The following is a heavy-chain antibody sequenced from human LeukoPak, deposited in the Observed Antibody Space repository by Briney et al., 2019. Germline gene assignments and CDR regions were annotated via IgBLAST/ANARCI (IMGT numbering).Heavy chain of an antibody. Sequence: GGSLRLSCAASGFTFSNYAIHWVRQAPGKGLEYVSAISSNGVSTYYADTVRGRFTISRDNSKNTLYLQMGSLRAEDMAVYYCARDPSYDILTGYYNVPNYFDYWGQGTLVTVSS. V-gene: IGHV3-64*02. CDR3: ARDPSYDILTGYYNVPNYFDY. CDR2: ISSNGVST. D-gene: IGHD3-9*01. CDR1: GFTFSNYA. J-gene: IGHJ4*02.